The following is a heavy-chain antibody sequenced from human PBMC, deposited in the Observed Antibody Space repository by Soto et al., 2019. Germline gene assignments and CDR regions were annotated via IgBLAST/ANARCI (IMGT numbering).Heavy chain of an antibody. J-gene: IGHJ6*02. V-gene: IGHV1-69*13. CDR2: LIPVFGTP. CDR1: GGTFSSYG. D-gene: IGHD2-2*01. Sequence: SVKVSCKASGGTFSSYGFTWVRQAPGQGPEWMGGLIPVFGTPTYAQKFQGRVMISADELTSTVHMEVTSLRSDDTAVYYCAGVRCGSSNCQQLYYYNHAMDVWGQGTTVTVSS. CDR3: AGVRCGSSNCQQLYYYNHAMDV.